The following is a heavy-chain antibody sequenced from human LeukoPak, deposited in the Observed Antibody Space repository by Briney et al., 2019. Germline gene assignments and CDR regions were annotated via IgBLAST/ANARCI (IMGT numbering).Heavy chain of an antibody. V-gene: IGHV4-39*01. CDR3: ASWRFGELLSTNDY. CDR2: IYYSGST. D-gene: IGHD3-10*01. CDR1: GGSISSGSYY. Sequence: PSETLSLTCTVSGGSISSGSYYWGWIRQPPGKGLEWIGSIYYSGSTYYNPSLKSRVTISVDTSKNQFSLKLSSVTAADTAVYYCASWRFGELLSTNDYWGQGTLVTVSS. J-gene: IGHJ4*02.